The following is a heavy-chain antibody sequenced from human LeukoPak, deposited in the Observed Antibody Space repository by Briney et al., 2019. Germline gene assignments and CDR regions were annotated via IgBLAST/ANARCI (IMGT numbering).Heavy chain of an antibody. Sequence: GGSLRLSCAASGFTVSSNYMSWVRQAPGKGLEWVSVIYSGGSTYYADSVKGRFTISRENSKNTLYLQMNSLRAEDTAVYYRARSDILTGYLGYWGQGTLVTVSS. CDR1: GFTVSSNY. CDR2: IYSGGST. CDR3: ARSDILTGYLGY. D-gene: IGHD3-9*01. J-gene: IGHJ4*02. V-gene: IGHV3-53*01.